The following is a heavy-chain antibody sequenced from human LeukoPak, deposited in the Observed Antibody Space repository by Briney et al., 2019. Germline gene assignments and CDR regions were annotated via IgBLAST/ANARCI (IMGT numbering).Heavy chain of an antibody. CDR2: INPNSGGT. CDR3: ARDAGSGSQLADAFDI. Sequence: ASVKVSCKASGYTFTGYYMHWVREAPGQGLEWRGCINPNSGGTNYAQKFQGRVTMTRDTSISTAYMELSRLRSDDTAVYYCARDAGSGSQLADAFDIWGQGTMVTVSS. CDR1: GYTFTGYY. D-gene: IGHD3-10*01. V-gene: IGHV1-2*02. J-gene: IGHJ3*02.